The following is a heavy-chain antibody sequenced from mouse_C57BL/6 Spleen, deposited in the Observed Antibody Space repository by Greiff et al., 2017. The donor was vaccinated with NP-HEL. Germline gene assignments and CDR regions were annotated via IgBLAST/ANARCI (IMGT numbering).Heavy chain of an antibody. Sequence: EVQLQQSGPVLVKPGASVKMSCKASGYTFTDYYMNWVKQSHGKSLEWIGVINPYNGGTSYNQKFKGKATLTVDKSSSTAYMELNSLTSEDSAVYYCARDYYYGDYYAMDYWGQGTSVTVSS. V-gene: IGHV1-19*01. CDR2: INPYNGGT. CDR3: ARDYYYGDYYAMDY. J-gene: IGHJ4*01. CDR1: GYTFTDYY. D-gene: IGHD1-1*01.